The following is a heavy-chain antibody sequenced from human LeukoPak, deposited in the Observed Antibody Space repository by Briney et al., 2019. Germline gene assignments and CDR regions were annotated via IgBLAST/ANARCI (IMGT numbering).Heavy chain of an antibody. D-gene: IGHD3-22*01. V-gene: IGHV4-59*08. CDR1: GGSISSYY. CDR3: AAWTAYDSSGPGGFQH. J-gene: IGHJ1*01. Sequence: SETLSLTCTVSGGSISSYYWGWIRQPPGKGLEWIGSIYYSGSTNYNPSLKSRVTISVDTSKNQFSLKLSSVTAADTAVYYCAAWTAYDSSGPGGFQHWGQGTLVTVSS. CDR2: IYYSGST.